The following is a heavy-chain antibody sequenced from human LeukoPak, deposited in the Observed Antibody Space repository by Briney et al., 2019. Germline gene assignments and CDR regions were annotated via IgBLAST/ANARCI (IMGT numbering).Heavy chain of an antibody. CDR2: ISYDGSNK. D-gene: IGHD6-19*01. CDR1: GFTFSSYA. V-gene: IGHV3-30*04. Sequence: GGSLRLSCAVSGFTFSSYAMHWVRQAPGKGLEWLTVISYDGSNKYYADSVKGRFTISRDNSKNTLYLQMSSLTAEDTAVYFCARDRKAVTGAIDSWGQGTLVIVSS. CDR3: ARDRKAVTGAIDS. J-gene: IGHJ4*02.